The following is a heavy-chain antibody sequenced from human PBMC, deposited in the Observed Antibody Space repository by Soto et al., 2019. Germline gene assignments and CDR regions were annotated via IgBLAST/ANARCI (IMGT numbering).Heavy chain of an antibody. CDR3: AKGGSGSYSNAFDI. J-gene: IGHJ3*02. V-gene: IGHV4-39*01. CDR1: GGSISSSIYY. Sequence: PSETLSLTCTVSGGSISSSIYYWGWIRQPPGKGLEWIGSIYYSGSTYYNPSLKSRVTISVGTSKNQFSLKLSSVTAADTAVYYCAKGGSGSYSNAFDIWGQGTMVTVSS. D-gene: IGHD3-10*01. CDR2: IYYSGST.